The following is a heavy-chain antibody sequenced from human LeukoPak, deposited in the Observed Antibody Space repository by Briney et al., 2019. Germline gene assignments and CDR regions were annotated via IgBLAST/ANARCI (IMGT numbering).Heavy chain of an antibody. CDR2: ISYDGSNK. Sequence: PGGSLRLSCAASGFTFSSYGMHWVRQAQGKGLEWVAVISYDGSNKYYADSVKGRFTISRDNSKNTLYLQMNSLRAEDTAVYYCAKDRSDSSGLGNWGQGTLVTVSS. V-gene: IGHV3-30*18. CDR3: AKDRSDSSGLGN. J-gene: IGHJ4*02. D-gene: IGHD3-22*01. CDR1: GFTFSSYG.